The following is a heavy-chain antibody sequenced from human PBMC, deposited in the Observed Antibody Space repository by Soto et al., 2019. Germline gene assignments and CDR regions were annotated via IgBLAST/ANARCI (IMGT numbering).Heavy chain of an antibody. V-gene: IGHV3-30*18. Sequence: QVHLVESGGGVVQPGRSLRLSCAASGFSFSSFAMHWVRQTPGKGLEWVARISYDGYFKHYGDSVKGRFTISRDSSNSTVSLQMNSLRLEDTAIYYFAKDGFEDYGLDVWGQGTMVTVSS. J-gene: IGHJ6*02. D-gene: IGHD2-2*03. CDR1: GFSFSSFA. CDR3: AKDGFEDYGLDV. CDR2: ISYDGYFK.